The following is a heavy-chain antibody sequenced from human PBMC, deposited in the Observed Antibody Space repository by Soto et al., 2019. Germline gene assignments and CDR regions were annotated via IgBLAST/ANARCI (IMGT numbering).Heavy chain of an antibody. CDR2: IIPIFGTA. Sequence: GASVKVSCKSSGGTFSSYSISWVRQAPGQGLEWMGGIIPIFGTANYAQKFQGRVTITRDTSASTAYMELSSLRSEDTAVYYCACSWSGYYYGMDVWGQGTTVTVSS. CDR1: GGTFSSYS. J-gene: IGHJ6*02. D-gene: IGHD3-3*01. V-gene: IGHV1-69*05. CDR3: ACSWSGYYYGMDV.